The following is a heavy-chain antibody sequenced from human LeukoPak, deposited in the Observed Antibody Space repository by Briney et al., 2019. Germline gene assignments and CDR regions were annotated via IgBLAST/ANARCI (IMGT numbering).Heavy chain of an antibody. CDR1: GFTFSSYW. D-gene: IGHD3-10*01. J-gene: IGHJ4*02. CDR3: AKDGGLLWFGESYFDY. Sequence: GGSLRLSCAASGFTFSSYWMSWVRQAPGKGLEWVANIKQDGSDKYYVDSVKGRFTISRDNAKNSLYLQVNSLRAEDTAVYYCAKDGGLLWFGESYFDYWGQGTLVTVSS. V-gene: IGHV3-7*01. CDR2: IKQDGSDK.